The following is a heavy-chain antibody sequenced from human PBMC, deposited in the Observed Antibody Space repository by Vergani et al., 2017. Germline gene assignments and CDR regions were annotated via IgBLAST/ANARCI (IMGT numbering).Heavy chain of an antibody. D-gene: IGHD6-13*01. J-gene: IGHJ4*02. CDR2: ISGSGGST. CDR1: GFTFSSYA. V-gene: IGHV3-23*01. CDR3: ASTIDSSWYEY. Sequence: EVQLLESGGDLVQPGGSLRLSCAASGFTFSSYAMSWVRQAPGKGLEWVSVISGSGGSTYYADSVKGRFTISRDNSKNTLYLQMNSLRAEGTAVYYCASTIDSSWYEYWGQGTLITVSS.